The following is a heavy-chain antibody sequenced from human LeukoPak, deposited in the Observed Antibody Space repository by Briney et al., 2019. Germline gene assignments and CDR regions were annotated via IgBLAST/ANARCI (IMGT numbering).Heavy chain of an antibody. D-gene: IGHD6-19*01. V-gene: IGHV1-2*02. CDR3: ARGGTGYSSGWLRAFDI. Sequence: TSVKVSCKASGYTFTGYYMHWVRQAPGQGLEWMGWINTNSGGTNYAQKFRGRVTMTRDTSISTVYMELSSLRSDDTAVYYCARGGTGYSSGWLRAFDIWGQGTMVTVSS. CDR2: INTNSGGT. CDR1: GYTFTGYY. J-gene: IGHJ3*02.